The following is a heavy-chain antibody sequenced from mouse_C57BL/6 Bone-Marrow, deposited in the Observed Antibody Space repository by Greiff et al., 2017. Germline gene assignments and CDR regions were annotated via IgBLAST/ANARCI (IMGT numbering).Heavy chain of an antibody. CDR3: VSGGDYAMDY. Sequence: EVQLVESGGGLVQPKGSLKLSCAASGFSFNTYAMNWVRQAPGKGLEWVARIRSKSNNYATYYADSVKDRFTISRDDSESMLYLQMNNLKTEDTAMYYCVSGGDYAMDYWGQGTSVTVSS. CDR1: GFSFNTYA. V-gene: IGHV10-1*01. CDR2: IRSKSNNYAT. J-gene: IGHJ4*01.